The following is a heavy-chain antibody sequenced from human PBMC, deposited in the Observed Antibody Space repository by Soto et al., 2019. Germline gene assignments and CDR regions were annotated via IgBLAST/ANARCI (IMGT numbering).Heavy chain of an antibody. J-gene: IGHJ4*02. CDR1: SAPVSSTTYT. D-gene: IGHD4-17*01. CDR2: IYYSGST. Sequence: PSETLSLTCTVSSAPVSSTTYTWGWIRQPPGKGLEWIGYIYYSGSTNYNPSLKSRVTISVDTSKNQFSLKLSSVTAADTAVYYCARRYGASFDYWGQGTLVTVSS. V-gene: IGHV4-61*01. CDR3: ARRYGASFDY.